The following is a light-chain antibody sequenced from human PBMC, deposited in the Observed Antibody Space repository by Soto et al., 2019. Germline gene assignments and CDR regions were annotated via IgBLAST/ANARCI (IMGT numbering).Light chain of an antibody. CDR2: RAS. CDR3: QQTYSTPLT. V-gene: IGKV1-39*01. Sequence: DIQMTQSPSSLSASVRDIVTITCRASQNIDRYLHWYQHKPGQAPTLLIFRASSLQRGVPTRFTGSGSGTHYTLVIDSLQPEDFVTYFCQQTYSTPLTFGGGTRVEI. J-gene: IGKJ4*01. CDR1: QNIDRY.